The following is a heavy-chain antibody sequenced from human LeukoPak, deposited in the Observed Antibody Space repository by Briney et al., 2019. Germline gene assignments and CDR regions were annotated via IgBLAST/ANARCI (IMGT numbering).Heavy chain of an antibody. CDR3: ARGLYYYDSSGYYPSFDY. CDR1: GGSFSGYY. V-gene: IGHV4-59*01. J-gene: IGHJ4*02. Sequence: SETLSLTCAVSGGSFSGYYWSWIRQPPGKGLEWIGYTYYSGSTNYNPSLKSRVTISVDTSKNQFSLKLSSVTAADTAVYYCARGLYYYDSSGYYPSFDYWGQGTLVTVSS. D-gene: IGHD3-22*01. CDR2: TYYSGST.